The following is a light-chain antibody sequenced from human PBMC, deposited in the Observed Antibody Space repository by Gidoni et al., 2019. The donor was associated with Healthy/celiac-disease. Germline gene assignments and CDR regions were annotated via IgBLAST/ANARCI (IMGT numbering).Light chain of an antibody. CDR3: SSYTSSSTPYV. V-gene: IGLV2-14*03. Sequence: QSALPQPASVSGSPGQAITISCTGTSSDVGGYNYVSWYQQHPGQAPKLMIYDVSNRPSGVSNRFSGSKSGNTASLTISGLQAEDEADYYCSSYTSSSTPYVFGTGTKVTVL. CDR1: SSDVGGYNY. CDR2: DVS. J-gene: IGLJ1*01.